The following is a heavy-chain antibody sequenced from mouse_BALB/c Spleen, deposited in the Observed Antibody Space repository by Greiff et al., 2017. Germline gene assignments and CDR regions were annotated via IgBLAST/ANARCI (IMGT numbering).Heavy chain of an antibody. CDR1: GFAFSSYD. J-gene: IGHJ2*01. CDR2: ISSGGGST. Sequence: DVMLVESGGGLVKPGGSLKLSCAASGFAFSSYDMSWVRQTPEKRLEWVAYISSGGGSTYYPDTVKGRFTISRDNAKNTLYLQMSSLKSEDTAMYYCARHDYYGSSYGFDWGQGTTLTVSS. D-gene: IGHD1-1*01. CDR3: ARHDYYGSSYGFD. V-gene: IGHV5-12-1*01.